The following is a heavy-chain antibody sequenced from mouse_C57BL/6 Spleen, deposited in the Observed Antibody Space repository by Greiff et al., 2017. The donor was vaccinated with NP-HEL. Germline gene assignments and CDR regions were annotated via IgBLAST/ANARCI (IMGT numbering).Heavy chain of an antibody. J-gene: IGHJ1*03. D-gene: IGHD1-1*01. CDR3: ARDGATGVPHWYFDV. V-gene: IGHV7-3*01. CDR2: IRNKANGYTT. CDR1: GFTFTDYY. Sequence: EVHLVESGGGLVQPGGSLSLSCAASGFTFTDYYMSWVRQPPGKALEWLGFIRNKANGYTTEYSASVKGRFTISRDNSKSILYLQMNALRAEDSATYYCARDGATGVPHWYFDVWGTGTTVTVSS.